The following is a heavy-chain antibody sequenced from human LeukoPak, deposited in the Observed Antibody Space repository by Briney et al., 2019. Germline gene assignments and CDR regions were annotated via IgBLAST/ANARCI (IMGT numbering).Heavy chain of an antibody. Sequence: GGSLRLSCAASGFTFSSYAMTWVRQAPGKGLEWVSSFNDAGSSTYYADSVKGRFTISRDNSKNTLYLQMNSLRAEDTAVYYCAKARGWQQLVRTFFDYWGQGTLVTVSS. J-gene: IGHJ4*02. CDR1: GFTFSSYA. D-gene: IGHD6-13*01. V-gene: IGHV3-23*01. CDR3: AKARGWQQLVRTFFDY. CDR2: FNDAGSST.